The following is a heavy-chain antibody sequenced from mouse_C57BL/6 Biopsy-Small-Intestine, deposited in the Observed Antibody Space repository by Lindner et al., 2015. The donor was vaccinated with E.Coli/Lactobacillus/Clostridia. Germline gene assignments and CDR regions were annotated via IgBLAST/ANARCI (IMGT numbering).Heavy chain of an antibody. V-gene: IGHV1-18*01. CDR3: VRGGYYGSDGSFDY. CDR1: GYTFTDYN. Sequence: VQLQESGPELVKPGASVKISCKASGYTFTDYNMDWVKQSRGKSLEWIGDINPNNGGTIYNQKFKGKATLTVDKSSNTAYMELRSLTSEDTAVYYCVRGGYYGSDGSFDYWGQGTTLTVSS. D-gene: IGHD2-2*01. J-gene: IGHJ2*01. CDR2: INPNNGGT.